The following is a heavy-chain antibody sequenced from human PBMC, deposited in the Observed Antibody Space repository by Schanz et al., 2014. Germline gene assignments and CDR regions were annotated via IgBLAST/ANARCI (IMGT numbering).Heavy chain of an antibody. J-gene: IGHJ4*02. CDR2: ISGYTGDT. D-gene: IGHD6-13*01. CDR3: ARDGVDAAAGGNY. CDR1: GYDFHIYA. Sequence: QVQLVQSGAEVKKPGASVTVSCKASGYDFHIYAYSWVRQAPGQGPEWIGWISGYTGDTKYAQKFQGRVTMTRDTSTSTVYMELSSLRSEDTAVYYCARDGVDAAAGGNYWGQGTLVTVSS. V-gene: IGHV1-18*01.